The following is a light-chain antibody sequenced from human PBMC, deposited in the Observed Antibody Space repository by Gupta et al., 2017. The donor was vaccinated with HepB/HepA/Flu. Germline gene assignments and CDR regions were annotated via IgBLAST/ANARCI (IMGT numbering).Light chain of an antibody. Sequence: VLTQSPGTLSLSPGERATLSCRASQSVSSSYLAWYQQKPGQTPRLLIYGASSRATGIPDRFSGSGSGTDFTLTISRREPEDFAVYYCQQYGSSPLITFGGGTKVEIK. J-gene: IGKJ4*01. V-gene: IGKV3-20*01. CDR2: GAS. CDR1: QSVSSSY. CDR3: QQYGSSPLIT.